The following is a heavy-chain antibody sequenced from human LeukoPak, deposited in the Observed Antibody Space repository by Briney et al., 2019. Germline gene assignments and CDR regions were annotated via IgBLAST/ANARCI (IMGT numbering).Heavy chain of an antibody. J-gene: IGHJ4*02. V-gene: IGHV3-23*01. D-gene: IGHD6-6*01. CDR1: GFTFSSYA. Sequence: PGGSLRLSCAASGFTFSSYAMSWVRQAPGKGLEWVSAISGSGGSTYYADSVKGRFTISRDNSKNTLYLQMNSLRAEDTAVYYCAKDGVQDGSQYSSSSGEYFDYWGQGTLVTVSS. CDR3: AKDGVQDGSQYSSSSGEYFDY. CDR2: ISGSGGST.